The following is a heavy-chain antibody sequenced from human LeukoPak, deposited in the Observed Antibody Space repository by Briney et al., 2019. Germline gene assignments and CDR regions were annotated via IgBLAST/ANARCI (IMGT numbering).Heavy chain of an antibody. CDR1: GFSFSSYG. Sequence: GGFLRLSCAGSGFSFSSYGMHWVRQAPGKGLEWMAFIRSDGSNKYYADSVKGRFTISRDNSKNTLYLQMNSLRAEDTAVYYCAKTGQQLATVYYYYYMDVWGKGTTVTISS. J-gene: IGHJ6*03. D-gene: IGHD6-13*01. CDR3: AKTGQQLATVYYYYYMDV. V-gene: IGHV3-30*02. CDR2: IRSDGSNK.